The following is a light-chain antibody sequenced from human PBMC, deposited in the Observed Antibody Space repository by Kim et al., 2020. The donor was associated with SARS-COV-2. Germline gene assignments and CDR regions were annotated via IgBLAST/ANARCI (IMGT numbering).Light chain of an antibody. J-gene: IGLJ3*02. Sequence: SYELTQPPSVSVSPGQTASITCSGDKLGYKYVCWYQQKPGQSPVRVIYEDSRRPSGIPERFLCSNSGNTATLTISGTQAMDEADYYCQAWDSSTWVFGGGTQLT. CDR1: KLGYKY. V-gene: IGLV3-1*01. CDR3: QAWDSSTWV. CDR2: EDS.